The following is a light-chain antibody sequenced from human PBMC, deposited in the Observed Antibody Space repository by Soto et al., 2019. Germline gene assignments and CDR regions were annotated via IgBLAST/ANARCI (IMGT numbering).Light chain of an antibody. CDR1: QSISGRY. V-gene: IGKV3-20*01. J-gene: IGKJ4*01. CDR2: DAS. Sequence: PGERASLSCRASQSISGRYLAWYQQKPGLAPRLLIYDASSRATGIPDRFSGSGSGTDFILTISRLEPEDFAVYYCQQYGSSPLTFGGVTKVEIK. CDR3: QQYGSSPLT.